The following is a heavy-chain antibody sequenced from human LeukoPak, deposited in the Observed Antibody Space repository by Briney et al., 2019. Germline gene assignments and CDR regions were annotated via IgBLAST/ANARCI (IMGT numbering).Heavy chain of an antibody. D-gene: IGHD6-13*01. CDR3: ARDYGSSWYVNTGELDY. CDR2: ISSSSSYI. CDR1: GFTFSSYA. J-gene: IGHJ4*02. Sequence: PGGSLRLSCAASGFTFSSYAMSWVRQAPGKGLEWVSSISSSSSYIYYADSVKGRFTISRDNAKNSLYLQMNSLRAEDTAVYYCARDYGSSWYVNTGELDYWGQGTLVTVSS. V-gene: IGHV3-21*01.